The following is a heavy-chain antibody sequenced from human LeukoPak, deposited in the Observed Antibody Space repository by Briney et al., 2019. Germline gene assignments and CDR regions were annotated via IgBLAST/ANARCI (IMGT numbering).Heavy chain of an antibody. V-gene: IGHV3-66*01. CDR1: GFTVSSNY. CDR3: GESNLLTGYFSLNY. J-gene: IGHJ4*02. Sequence: GGSLRLSCAASGFTVSSNYMTWVRQAPGKGLEWVSLMYGAGSTHYADSLRGRFTISRDNSKNTVYVQMTSLRAEDTAVYYCGESNLLTGYFSLNYWGQGTLVTVSS. D-gene: IGHD3-9*01. CDR2: MYGAGST.